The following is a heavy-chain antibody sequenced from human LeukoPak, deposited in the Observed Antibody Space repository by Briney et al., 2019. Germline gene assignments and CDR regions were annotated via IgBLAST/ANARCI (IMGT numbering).Heavy chain of an antibody. CDR1: GGSINSSSFY. CDR2: IYYSGST. D-gene: IGHD1-26*01. Sequence: SETLSLTCTVSGGSINSSSFYWGWIRQSPGNGLEWIGNIYYSGSTYYNPSLKGRVTISVDTSKNQFSLKLSSVTVADTAVYYCARAFDLYRSNYYTGKWFDPWGQGTLVTVSS. V-gene: IGHV4-39*07. CDR3: ARAFDLYRSNYYTGKWFDP. J-gene: IGHJ5*02.